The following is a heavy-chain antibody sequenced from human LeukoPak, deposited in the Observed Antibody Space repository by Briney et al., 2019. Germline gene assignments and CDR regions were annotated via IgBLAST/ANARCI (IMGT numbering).Heavy chain of an antibody. CDR1: SASISSSPYY. CDR3: ARTITLGGDYTFDY. D-gene: IGHD4-17*01. V-gene: IGHV4-39*07. Sequence: SETLSLTCTVSSASISSSPYYWGWIRQSPGKGLEWIGSISYSGTTYYNPSLKSRVTISVDTSKNQFSLKLSSVTAADTAVYYCARTITLGGDYTFDYWGQGTLVTVSS. J-gene: IGHJ4*02. CDR2: ISYSGTT.